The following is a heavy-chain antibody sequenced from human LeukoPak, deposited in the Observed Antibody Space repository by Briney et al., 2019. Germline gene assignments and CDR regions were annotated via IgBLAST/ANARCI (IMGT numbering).Heavy chain of an antibody. D-gene: IGHD3-10*01. CDR1: DGSISSYY. CDR2: IYTSGST. Sequence: SETLSLTCTVSDGSISSYYWSWIRQPAGKGLEWIGRIYTSGSTNYNPSLKSRVTISVDTSTNQFSLKLTSVTAADTAVYFCARGRYYGFSGDSWGQGTLVTVSS. J-gene: IGHJ4*02. CDR3: ARGRYYGFSGDS. V-gene: IGHV4-4*07.